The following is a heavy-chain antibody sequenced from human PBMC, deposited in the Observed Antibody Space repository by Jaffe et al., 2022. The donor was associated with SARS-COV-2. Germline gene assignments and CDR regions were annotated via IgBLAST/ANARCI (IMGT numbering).Heavy chain of an antibody. Sequence: QVQLQESGPGLVKPSQTLSLTCTVSGGSISSGGYYWSWIRQHPGKGLEWIGYIYYSGSTYYNPSLKSRVTISVDTSKNQFSLKLSSVTAADTAVYYCARARITIFGVVSMYGYYFDYWGQGTLVTVSS. CDR3: ARARITIFGVVSMYGYYFDY. CDR1: GGSISSGGYY. V-gene: IGHV4-31*03. D-gene: IGHD3-3*01. J-gene: IGHJ4*02. CDR2: IYYSGST.